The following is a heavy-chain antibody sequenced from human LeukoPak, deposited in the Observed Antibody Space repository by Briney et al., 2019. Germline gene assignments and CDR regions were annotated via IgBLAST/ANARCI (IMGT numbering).Heavy chain of an antibody. Sequence: SETLSLTCTVSGGSISSSSYYWSWIRQPPGKGLEWIGYIYYSGSTNYNPSLKSRVTISVDTSKSQFSLKLSSVTAADTAVYYCARDSPPIAAAGTEYYYGMDVWGQGTTVTVSS. CDR2: IYYSGST. V-gene: IGHV4-61*01. J-gene: IGHJ6*02. CDR3: ARDSPPIAAAGTEYYYGMDV. CDR1: GGSISSSSYY. D-gene: IGHD6-13*01.